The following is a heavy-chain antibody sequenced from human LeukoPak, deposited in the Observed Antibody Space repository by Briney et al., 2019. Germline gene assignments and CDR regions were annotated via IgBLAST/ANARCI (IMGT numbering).Heavy chain of an antibody. V-gene: IGHV3-48*02. Sequence: GGSLRLSCAASGFTFSSYSMNWVRQAPGKGLEWVSYISSSSSTIYYADSVKGRFTISRDNAKNSLYLQMNSLRDEDTAVYYCARDKVKSGYDWDYYYGMDVWGQGTTVTVSS. CDR3: ARDKVKSGYDWDYYYGMDV. D-gene: IGHD5-12*01. CDR2: ISSSSSTI. J-gene: IGHJ6*02. CDR1: GFTFSSYS.